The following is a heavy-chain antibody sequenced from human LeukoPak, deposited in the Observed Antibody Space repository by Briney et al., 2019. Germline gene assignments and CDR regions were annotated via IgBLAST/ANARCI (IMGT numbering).Heavy chain of an antibody. J-gene: IGHJ4*02. CDR1: GDSINTADYY. CDR2: IYYSGST. V-gene: IGHV4-30-4*01. Sequence: SETLSLTCAVSGDSINTADYYWSWIRQPPGKGLECIGNIYYSGSTYYNPSLKSRVTMSIDTSKNQFSLDLTSATAADTAVYYCARINYYGSGTYHADHWGQGTLITVSS. D-gene: IGHD3-10*01. CDR3: ARINYYGSGTYHADH.